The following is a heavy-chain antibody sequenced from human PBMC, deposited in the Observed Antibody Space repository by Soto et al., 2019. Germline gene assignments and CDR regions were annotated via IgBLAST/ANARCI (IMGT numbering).Heavy chain of an antibody. CDR2: VKSKADGGSG. CDR1: GFPFNNAW. D-gene: IGHD1-26*01. J-gene: IGHJ4*01. Sequence: GGSLRLSCAASGFPFNNAWINWVRQVPGKGLEWVGRVKSKADGGSGDYAAPVKGRFVVSRDDSKDIVYLQMNSLKIEDTGVYYCTTDSRTTLPEIRFDYWGQGTQVTVSS. CDR3: TTDSRTTLPEIRFDY. V-gene: IGHV3-15*07.